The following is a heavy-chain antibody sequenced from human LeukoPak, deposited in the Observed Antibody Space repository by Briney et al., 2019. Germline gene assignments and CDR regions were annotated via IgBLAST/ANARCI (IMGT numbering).Heavy chain of an antibody. CDR2: VSVSGSST. Sequence: GGSLRLSCAASRFTFSNYAMIWVRQAPGKGLEWVSAVSVSGSSTYYTDSVKGRFSISRDNSKNTLYLQMNSLRAEDTAVYYCAKRPLAVAAVDYWGQGTLVTVSS. D-gene: IGHD6-19*01. V-gene: IGHV3-23*01. J-gene: IGHJ4*02. CDR3: AKRPLAVAAVDY. CDR1: RFTFSNYA.